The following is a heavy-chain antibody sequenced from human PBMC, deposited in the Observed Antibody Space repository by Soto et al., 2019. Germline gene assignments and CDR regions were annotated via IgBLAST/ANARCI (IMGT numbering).Heavy chain of an antibody. CDR3: AKDPNGDYIGAFDD. CDR2: ISRSSSVI. V-gene: IGHV3-23*01. J-gene: IGHJ4*02. D-gene: IGHD4-17*01. CDR1: GFDFSNYA. Sequence: EVQLLESGGALVQPGGSLRLSCVASGFDFSNYAVTWVRQAQGKGLEWVSSISRSSSVIYYADSVKGRFIISRDNSKNTLYLQMNSLRAEDTARYYRAKDPNGDYIGAFDDWGQGTLVTVSS.